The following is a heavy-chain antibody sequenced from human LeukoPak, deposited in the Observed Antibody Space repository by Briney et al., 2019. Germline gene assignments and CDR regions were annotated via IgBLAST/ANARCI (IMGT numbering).Heavy chain of an antibody. J-gene: IGHJ5*02. CDR3: ARHVHGANDP. Sequence: SETLSRNCTVSGGSISSYYWSWTRQPPGKGLEWIGYIYYSGSTNYNPSLKSRVTISVDTSKNQFSLKLSSVTAADTAVYYCARHVHGANDPWGQGTLVTVSS. V-gene: IGHV4-59*08. CDR2: IYYSGST. CDR1: GGSISSYY. D-gene: IGHD4/OR15-4a*01.